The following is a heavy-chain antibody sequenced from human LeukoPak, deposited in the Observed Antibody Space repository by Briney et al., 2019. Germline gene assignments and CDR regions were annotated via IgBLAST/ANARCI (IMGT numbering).Heavy chain of an antibody. CDR1: GYPFTNYY. V-gene: IGHV1-46*01. CDR2: INPSGGST. Sequence: ASVKVSCKASGYPFTNYYMHWVRQGPEQGLEWMGVINPSGGSTSYAQKFQGRVTMTRDTSTSTVYMDLSSLRSEDTAVYYCARVAHRYSDYDYHDYWGQGTLVTVSS. D-gene: IGHD5-12*01. J-gene: IGHJ4*02. CDR3: ARVAHRYSDYDYHDY.